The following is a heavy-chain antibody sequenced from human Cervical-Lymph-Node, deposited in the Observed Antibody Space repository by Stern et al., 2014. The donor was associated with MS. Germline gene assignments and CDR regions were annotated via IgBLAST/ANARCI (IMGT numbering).Heavy chain of an antibody. D-gene: IGHD6-19*01. V-gene: IGHV4-59*01. CDR3: ARSPSSGWEYYFDY. Sequence: QVQLQESGPGLVKPSETLSLTCTVSGGSISSYYWNWIRQPPGKGLEWIGYIYYIGSTNYNPSLNSRVRMSVDRTKNQFSLKLSSVTAADTAMYYCARSPSSGWEYYFDYWGQGTLVTVSS. CDR1: GGSISSYY. J-gene: IGHJ4*02. CDR2: IYYIGST.